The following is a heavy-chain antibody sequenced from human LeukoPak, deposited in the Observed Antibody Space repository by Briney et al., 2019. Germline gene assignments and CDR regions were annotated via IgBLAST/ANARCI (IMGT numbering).Heavy chain of an antibody. Sequence: PSETLSLTCTISGYSISSGYYWGWIRQPPGKGLEWIGSIYHSGSTYYNPSLKSRVTISVDTSKNQFSLKLSSVTAADTAVYYCARGTMTDYWGQGTLVTVSS. CDR2: IYHSGST. CDR3: ARGTMTDY. D-gene: IGHD3-22*01. CDR1: GYSISSGYY. J-gene: IGHJ4*02. V-gene: IGHV4-38-2*02.